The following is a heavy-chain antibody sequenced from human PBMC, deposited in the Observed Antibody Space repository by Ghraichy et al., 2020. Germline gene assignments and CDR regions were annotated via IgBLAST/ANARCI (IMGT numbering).Heavy chain of an antibody. Sequence: GESLNISCSASGFTFNNHIMNWVRQAPGKGLEWVSSISSSSNYIYYADSVKGRFTISRDNAKNSLYLQMNSLRAEDTAVYYCARVDIREDAFDFWGQGTMVTVSS. CDR3: ARVDIREDAFDF. J-gene: IGHJ3*01. V-gene: IGHV3-21*01. CDR1: GFTFNNHI. CDR2: ISSSSNYI. D-gene: IGHD2-2*03.